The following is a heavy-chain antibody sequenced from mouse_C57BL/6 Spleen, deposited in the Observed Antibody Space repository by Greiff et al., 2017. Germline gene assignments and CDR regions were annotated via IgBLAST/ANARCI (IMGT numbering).Heavy chain of an antibody. CDR1: GYTFTSYW. Sequence: QVQLKQSGAELAKPGASVKLSCKASGYTFTSYWMHWVKQRPGQGLEWIGYINPSSGYTKYNQKFKDKATLTADKSSSTAYMQLSSLTYEDSAVYYCARSITTVVATGAMDYWGQGTSVTVSS. V-gene: IGHV1-7*01. CDR2: INPSSGYT. J-gene: IGHJ4*01. D-gene: IGHD1-1*01. CDR3: ARSITTVVATGAMDY.